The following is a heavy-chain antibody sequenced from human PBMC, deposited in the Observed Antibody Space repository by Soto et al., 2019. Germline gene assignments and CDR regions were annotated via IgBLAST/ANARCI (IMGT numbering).Heavy chain of an antibody. V-gene: IGHV3-33*01. D-gene: IGHD3-16*01. CDR1: GFTFSSYG. CDR3: ARDGDVNTGFGKDY. J-gene: IGHJ4*02. CDR2: LWHDGGNK. Sequence: QVQLVESGGGVVQPGRSLRLSCGAPGFTFSSYGMHWVRQAPGKGLEWVAFLWHDGGNKFYAESVKGRFTISRDNSKNTLYLQMTSLSAEDTAMYYCARDGDVNTGFGKDYWGQGTLVTVSS.